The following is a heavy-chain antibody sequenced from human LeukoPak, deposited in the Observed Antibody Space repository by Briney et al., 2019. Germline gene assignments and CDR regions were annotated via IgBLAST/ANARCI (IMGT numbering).Heavy chain of an antibody. J-gene: IGHJ6*04. D-gene: IGHD6-19*01. V-gene: IGHV1-69*13. Sequence: SVKVSCKASGGTFSSYAISWVRQAPGQGLEWMGGIIPIFGTANYAQKFQGRVTITADESTSTAHMELSSLRSEDTAVYYCARDLYSSGRHYYYYYGMDVWGKGTTVTVSS. CDR1: GGTFSSYA. CDR2: IIPIFGTA. CDR3: ARDLYSSGRHYYYYYGMDV.